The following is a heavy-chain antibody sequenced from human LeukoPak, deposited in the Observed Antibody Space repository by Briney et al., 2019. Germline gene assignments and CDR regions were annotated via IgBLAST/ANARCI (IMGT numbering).Heavy chain of an antibody. D-gene: IGHD4-17*01. CDR2: MSYAVINK. CDR1: GFTFSSYG. Sequence: PGGSLRLSCAASGFTFSSYGMHWVRQAPGKGLEWVALMSYAVINKYYAHSVKGRFTISRDNSKNTLYLQMNSLRAEDAAVYYCAKDSGHDYGDYVGSWYYYYMDVGGKGTTVTVSS. J-gene: IGHJ6*03. V-gene: IGHV3-30*18. CDR3: AKDSGHDYGDYVGSWYYYYMDV.